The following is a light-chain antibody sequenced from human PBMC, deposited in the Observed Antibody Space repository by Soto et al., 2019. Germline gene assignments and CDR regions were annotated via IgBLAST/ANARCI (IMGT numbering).Light chain of an antibody. J-gene: IGLJ1*01. CDR3: SSYTTSSPLGV. Sequence: SVLTQPASVSGSPGQSITISCPGTSSDVGGYEYVSWYQQHPGKAPKRIICDVSDRPSGVSNRFSGSKSGNTASLAISGLQAEDEADYYCSSYTTSSPLGVFGTGTKVTV. V-gene: IGLV2-14*03. CDR1: SSDVGGYEY. CDR2: DVS.